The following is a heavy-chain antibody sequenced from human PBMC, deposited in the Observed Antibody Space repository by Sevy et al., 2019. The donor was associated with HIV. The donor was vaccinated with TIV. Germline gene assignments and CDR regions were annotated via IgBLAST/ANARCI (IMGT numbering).Heavy chain of an antibody. CDR2: VSYDGSNK. Sequence: GGSLRLSCAASGFTFSSYGMHWVRQAPVKGLEWVAVVSYDGSNKYYADSVKGRFTISRDNSKNTLYLQMNSLRAEDTAVYYCARQGEEGGFDYWGQGTLVTVSS. CDR1: GFTFSSYG. D-gene: IGHD1-26*01. V-gene: IGHV3-30*03. CDR3: ARQGEEGGFDY. J-gene: IGHJ4*02.